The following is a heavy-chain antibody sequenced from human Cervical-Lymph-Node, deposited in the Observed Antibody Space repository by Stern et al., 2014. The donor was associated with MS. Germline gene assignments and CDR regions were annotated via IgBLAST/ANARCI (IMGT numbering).Heavy chain of an antibody. J-gene: IGHJ4*02. V-gene: IGHV3-21*01. D-gene: IGHD3-16*01. CDR2: IRGGPGCP. CDR3: TTRDNYGDY. CDR1: ASTFSAYS. Sequence: EVQLVESGGGLVKPGGSLRLSCAVSASTFSAYSINWVRHAPGPGLEWVASIRGGPGCPYYADSVKGRFAISRDNDKKSLYLHMTTLRVEDTAIYYCTTRDNYGDYWGQGTLVTVSS.